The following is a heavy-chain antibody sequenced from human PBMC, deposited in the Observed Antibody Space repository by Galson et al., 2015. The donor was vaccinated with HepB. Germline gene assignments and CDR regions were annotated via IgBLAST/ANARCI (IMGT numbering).Heavy chain of an antibody. D-gene: IGHD2-21*02. V-gene: IGHV3-11*03. Sequence: SLRLSCAASGFTFSDYYMSWIRQAPGKGLEWVSYISSSSSYTNYADSVKGRFTISRDNAKNSLYLQMNSLRAEDTAVYYCARQARVVVTALYYFDYWGQGTLVTVSS. CDR2: ISSSSSYT. CDR3: ARQARVVVTALYYFDY. J-gene: IGHJ4*02. CDR1: GFTFSDYY.